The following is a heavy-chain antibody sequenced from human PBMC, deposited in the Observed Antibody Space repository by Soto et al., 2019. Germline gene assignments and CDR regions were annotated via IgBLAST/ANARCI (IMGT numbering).Heavy chain of an antibody. D-gene: IGHD1-1*01. Sequence: QVQLVQSGAEVKKPGSSVKVSCKASGGTFSIYDIIWVRQATGQGREWMGGIIPIFGTANYAQKFHGRVTITADESTSTAYLELSSVRSEDTAVYDCARYLWTGTHPSTIDYWGQGPLVTFSS. CDR1: GGTFSIYD. J-gene: IGHJ4*02. CDR3: ARYLWTGTHPSTIDY. V-gene: IGHV1-69*01. CDR2: IIPIFGTA.